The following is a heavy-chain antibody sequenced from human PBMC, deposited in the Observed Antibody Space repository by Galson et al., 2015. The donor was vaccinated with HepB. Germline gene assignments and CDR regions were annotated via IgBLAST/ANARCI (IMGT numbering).Heavy chain of an antibody. Sequence: SLRLSCAASGFTFSDYYMSWIRQAPGKGLEWVSYISSSSSYTNYADSVKGRFTISRDNAKNSLYLQMNSLRAEDTAVYYCARAGRAVAGMRALYYYYGMDVWGQGTTVTVSS. D-gene: IGHD6-19*01. CDR1: GFTFSDYY. J-gene: IGHJ6*02. CDR3: ARAGRAVAGMRALYYYYGMDV. CDR2: ISSSSSYT. V-gene: IGHV3-11*06.